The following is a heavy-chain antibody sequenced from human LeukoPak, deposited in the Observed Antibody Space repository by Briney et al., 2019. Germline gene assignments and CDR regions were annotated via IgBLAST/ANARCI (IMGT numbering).Heavy chain of an antibody. CDR1: GYTFTGYY. Sequence: GASVKVSCKASGYTFTGYYMYWVRQAPGQGLEWMGWINPNSGGTNYAQKFQGRVTMTRDTSISTAYMELSRLRSDDTAVYYCARSPRVEWLLGIDYWGQGTLVTVSS. CDR2: INPNSGGT. D-gene: IGHD3-3*01. V-gene: IGHV1-2*02. CDR3: ARSPRVEWLLGIDY. J-gene: IGHJ4*02.